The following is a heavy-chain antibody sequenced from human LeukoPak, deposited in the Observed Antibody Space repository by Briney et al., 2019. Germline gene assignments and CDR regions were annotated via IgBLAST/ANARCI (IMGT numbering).Heavy chain of an antibody. CDR1: GGSISSYY. D-gene: IGHD3-16*02. V-gene: IGHV4-59*01. CDR3: ARDVLRLGELSFGNAFDI. CDR2: IYYSGST. J-gene: IGHJ3*02. Sequence: SETLSLTCTVSGGSISSYYWSWIRQPPGKGLEWIGYIYYSGSTNYNPSLKSRVTISVDTSKNQFSLKLSSVTAADTAVYYCARDVLRLGELSFGNAFDIWGQGTMVTVSS.